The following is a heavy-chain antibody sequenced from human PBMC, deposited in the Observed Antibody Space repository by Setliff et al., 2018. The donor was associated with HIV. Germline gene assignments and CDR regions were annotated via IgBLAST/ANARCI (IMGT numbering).Heavy chain of an antibody. Sequence: ASVKVSCKASGYTFTSNDVYWARQATGQGLEWMGWMNPDSGNTGYAQKFQGRVTLTRNTSLTTAYMELSSLRSDDTAVYYCARDKEPWEGYYKYYSMDVWGKGTKVTVSS. V-gene: IGHV1-8*02. CDR3: ARDKEPWEGYYKYYSMDV. CDR2: MNPDSGNT. D-gene: IGHD1-26*01. CDR1: GYTFTSND. J-gene: IGHJ6*03.